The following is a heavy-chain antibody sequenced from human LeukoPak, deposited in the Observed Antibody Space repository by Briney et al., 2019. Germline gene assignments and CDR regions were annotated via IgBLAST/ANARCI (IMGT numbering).Heavy chain of an antibody. D-gene: IGHD3-3*02. CDR2: INPNSGGT. Sequence: GASVKVSCKASGYTFTGYYMHWVRQAPGQGLEGMGWINPNSGGTNYAQKFQGRVTMTRDTSISTAYMELSRLRSDDTAVYYCARGELLHPILYYYYYYYMDVWGKGTTVTVSS. V-gene: IGHV1-2*02. CDR1: GYTFTGYY. CDR3: ARGELLHPILYYYYYYYMDV. J-gene: IGHJ6*03.